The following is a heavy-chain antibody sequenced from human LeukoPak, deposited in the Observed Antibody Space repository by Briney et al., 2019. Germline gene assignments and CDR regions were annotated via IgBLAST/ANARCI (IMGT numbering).Heavy chain of an antibody. D-gene: IGHD1-26*01. CDR3: AKDERTGGSYFHTGGFDY. V-gene: IGHV3-23*01. CDR1: GFTFSSYA. Sequence: PGGSLRLSCAASGFTFSSYAMSWVRQAPGKGLEWVSAISGSGGSTYYADSVKGRFTISRDNSKNTLYLQMNSLRAEDTAVYYCAKDERTGGSYFHTGGFDYWGQGTLVTVSS. CDR2: ISGSGGST. J-gene: IGHJ4*02.